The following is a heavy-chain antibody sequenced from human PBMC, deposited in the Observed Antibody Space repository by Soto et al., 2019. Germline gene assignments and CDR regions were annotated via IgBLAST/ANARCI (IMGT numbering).Heavy chain of an antibody. V-gene: IGHV3-48*01. CDR1: GFTFSSYS. Sequence: EVQLVESGGGLVQPGGSLRLSCAASGFTFSSYSMNWVRQAPGKGLEWVSYISSSSSTIYYADSVKGRFTISRDNAKNARYLQMNSLRAEDTAVYYCATVTTGGAFDYWGQGTLVTVSS. CDR3: ATVTTGGAFDY. J-gene: IGHJ4*02. D-gene: IGHD4-17*01. CDR2: ISSSSSTI.